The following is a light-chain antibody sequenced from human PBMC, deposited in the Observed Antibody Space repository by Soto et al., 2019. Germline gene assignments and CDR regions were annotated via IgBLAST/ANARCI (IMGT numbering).Light chain of an antibody. Sequence: EIVLTQSPGTLSLSPGERVTLSCRASQNFRNSYLAWYQQKPGQAPSLLIYGVSARATGIPDRFSGSGSGTDFTLTISRLEPEDFAVYYCQQYQTSVYTFGQGTKLEI. CDR3: QQYQTSVYT. J-gene: IGKJ2*01. CDR2: GVS. CDR1: QNFRNSY. V-gene: IGKV3-20*01.